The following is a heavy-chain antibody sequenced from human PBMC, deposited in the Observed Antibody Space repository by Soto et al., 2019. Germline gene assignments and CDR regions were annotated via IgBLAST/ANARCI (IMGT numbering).Heavy chain of an antibody. V-gene: IGHV1-69*13. Sequence: SVKVSCKASGGTFSSYAISWVRQAPVQGLEWMGGIIPIFGTANYAQKFQGRVTITADESTSTAYMELSSLRSEDTAVYYCARSTAGTYYYYGMDVWGQGTTVTVSS. CDR1: GGTFSSYA. CDR3: ARSTAGTYYYYGMDV. J-gene: IGHJ6*02. CDR2: IIPIFGTA. D-gene: IGHD6-13*01.